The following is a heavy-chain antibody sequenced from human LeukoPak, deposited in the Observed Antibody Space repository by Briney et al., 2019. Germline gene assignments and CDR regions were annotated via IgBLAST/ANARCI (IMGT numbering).Heavy chain of an antibody. D-gene: IGHD2-15*01. CDR2: INSDGSSI. Sequence: PGGSLRLSCAASGFTFSSYWMHWVRQGPGKGLVWVSRINSDGSSISYADSVKGRFTISRDNAKNTLYLQMNSLRAEDTAVYYCARGGLEYCSGGRCHGNFDYWGQGTLATVSS. CDR1: GFTFSSYW. J-gene: IGHJ4*02. V-gene: IGHV3-74*01. CDR3: ARGGLEYCSGGRCHGNFDY.